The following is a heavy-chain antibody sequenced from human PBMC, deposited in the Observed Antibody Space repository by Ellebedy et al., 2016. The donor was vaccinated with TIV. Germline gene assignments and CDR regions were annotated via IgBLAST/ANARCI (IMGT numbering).Heavy chain of an antibody. CDR3: ARALAGGSDYRYYGMDV. CDR1: GFTFDTYS. D-gene: IGHD1-26*01. CDR2: ISRGSGYI. J-gene: IGHJ6*01. V-gene: IGHV3-21*01. Sequence: GESLKISCAATGFTFDTYSLNWVRQAPGKGLEWVSSISRGSGYIWYADSVKGRFTISRDNARDSLYLQLNSLRAEDTAVYDCARALAGGSDYRYYGMDVWGQGTTVTISS.